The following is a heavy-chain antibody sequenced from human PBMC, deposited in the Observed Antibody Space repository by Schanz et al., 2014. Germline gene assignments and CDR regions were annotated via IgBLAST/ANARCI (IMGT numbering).Heavy chain of an antibody. J-gene: IGHJ4*02. Sequence: QVQLQESGPGLVKPSQTLSLTCTVSGGSVSSGGDYWSWIRQHPGKGLEWIGFISSSGSTYYNPSLKSRVTISVDTSKNQFSLNLSSATAADTAVYYCARDAADFYDILTEEDYWGQGTLVTVSS. D-gene: IGHD3-9*01. CDR2: ISSSGST. CDR1: GGSVSSGGDY. V-gene: IGHV4-31*03. CDR3: ARDAADFYDILTEEDY.